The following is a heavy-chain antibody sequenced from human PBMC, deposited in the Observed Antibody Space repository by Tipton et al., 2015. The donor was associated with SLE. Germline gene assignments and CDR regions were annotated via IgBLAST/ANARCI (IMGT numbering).Heavy chain of an antibody. Sequence: TLSLTCTVSGGSINSQYWIWIRQPPGKGLEWIGYISNSGSTSYNASSRNRVTMSLDTSKNQCSLRMSSVTAADTAAYYCARGHLRSAPDIWGQGTMVTVSS. CDR3: ARGHLRSAPDI. D-gene: IGHD2-15*01. CDR1: GGSINSQY. J-gene: IGHJ3*02. V-gene: IGHV4-59*11. CDR2: ISNSGST.